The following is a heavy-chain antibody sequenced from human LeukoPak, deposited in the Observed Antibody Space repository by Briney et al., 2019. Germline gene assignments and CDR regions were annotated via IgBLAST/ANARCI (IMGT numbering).Heavy chain of an antibody. Sequence: ASVKVSCKASGYTFISYYPHWVRQAPGQGLEWMGIINPRGGSTNYAQKFQGRVTMTRDTSTSTVYMELSSLRSEDTAVYYCARVGYYDSSGYYYVGSPFDYWGQGTLVTVSS. J-gene: IGHJ4*02. V-gene: IGHV1-46*01. D-gene: IGHD3-22*01. CDR3: ARVGYYDSSGYYYVGSPFDY. CDR1: GYTFISYY. CDR2: INPRGGST.